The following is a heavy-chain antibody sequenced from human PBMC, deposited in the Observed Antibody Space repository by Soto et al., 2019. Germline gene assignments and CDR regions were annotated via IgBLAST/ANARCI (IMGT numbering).Heavy chain of an antibody. CDR2: IYYSGST. J-gene: IGHJ5*02. D-gene: IGHD6-13*01. CDR3: ARDLGSSWYRPAAGGGWFDP. CDR1: GGSISSYY. V-gene: IGHV4-59*01. Sequence: SETLSLTCTVSGGSISSYYWSWIRQPPGKGPEWIGYIYYSGSTNYNPSLKSRVTISVDTSKNQFSLKLSSVTAADTAVYYCARDLGSSWYRPAAGGGWFDPWGQGTLVTVSS.